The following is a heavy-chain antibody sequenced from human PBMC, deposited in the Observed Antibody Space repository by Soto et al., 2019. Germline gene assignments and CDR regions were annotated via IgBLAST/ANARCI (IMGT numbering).Heavy chain of an antibody. CDR2: ISAYNGNT. Sequence: QVQLVQSGAEVKKPGASVKVSCKASGYTFTSYGISWVRQAPGQGLEWMGWISAYNGNTNYAQKLPGRVTMTTDTTTSTAYMELRSLRSDDTAVYYCARDLAVAGKGLDFDYWCQGTLVTVSS. CDR3: ARDLAVAGKGLDFDY. CDR1: GYTFTSYG. D-gene: IGHD6-19*01. J-gene: IGHJ4*02. V-gene: IGHV1-18*01.